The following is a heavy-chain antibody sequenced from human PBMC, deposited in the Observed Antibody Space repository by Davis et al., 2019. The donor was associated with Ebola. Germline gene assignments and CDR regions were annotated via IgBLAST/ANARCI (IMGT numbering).Heavy chain of an antibody. D-gene: IGHD3-9*01. CDR1: GFTFDDYA. CDR3: ARVNAVTGYSRFDS. CDR2: INRNGGST. J-gene: IGHJ5*01. Sequence: GESLKISCAASGFTFDDYAMTWVRQAPGKGLEWVSGINRNGGSTGYADSVKGRFTISRDNAKNSLYLRLNSLRAEDTALYHCARVNAVTGYSRFDSWGQGTLVTVSS. V-gene: IGHV3-20*01.